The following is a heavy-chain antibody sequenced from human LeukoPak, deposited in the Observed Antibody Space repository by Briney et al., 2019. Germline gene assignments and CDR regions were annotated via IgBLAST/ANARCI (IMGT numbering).Heavy chain of an antibody. CDR3: ARGASYSGAFDI. Sequence: SETLSLTCTVSGGSISSYYWSWIRQPPGKGLEWIGYIYYSGSTNYNPSLKSRVTISVDTSKNQFSPKLSSVTAADTAVYYCARGASYSGAFDIWGQGTMVTVSS. V-gene: IGHV4-59*01. CDR2: IYYSGST. J-gene: IGHJ3*02. CDR1: GGSISSYY. D-gene: IGHD1-26*01.